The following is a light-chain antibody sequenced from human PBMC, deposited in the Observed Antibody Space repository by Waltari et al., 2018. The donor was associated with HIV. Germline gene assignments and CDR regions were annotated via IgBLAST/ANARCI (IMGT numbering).Light chain of an antibody. V-gene: IGKV3-11*01. CDR3: QQRSDWLT. Sequence: EIVLTQSPATLSLPPGERATHSYRASQSVSTYLAWYQHKPGQAPRLLTDDASKRATGIPARFSGSGSGTDFTLTISNLAPEDFAVYYCQQRSDWLTFGGGTRVES. CDR1: QSVSTY. J-gene: IGKJ4*01. CDR2: DAS.